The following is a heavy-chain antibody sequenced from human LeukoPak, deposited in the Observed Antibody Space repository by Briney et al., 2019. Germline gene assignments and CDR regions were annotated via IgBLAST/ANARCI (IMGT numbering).Heavy chain of an antibody. D-gene: IGHD4-17*01. CDR1: GFTFSSYV. V-gene: IGHV3-23*01. Sequence: GGSLRLSCAASGFTFSSYVMSWVRQAPGKGLEWVAGISGSGGTTYYADSVKGRFTISRDKSKNTLYLEMNSLRAEDTAVYYCARDGDQITVTKLDYWGQGTLVTVSS. J-gene: IGHJ4*02. CDR3: ARDGDQITVTKLDY. CDR2: ISGSGGTT.